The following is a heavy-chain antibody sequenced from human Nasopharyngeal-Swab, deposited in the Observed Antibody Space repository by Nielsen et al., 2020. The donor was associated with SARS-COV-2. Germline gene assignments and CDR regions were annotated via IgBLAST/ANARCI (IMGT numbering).Heavy chain of an antibody. CDR3: ARIPDGDFHFDY. CDR1: GFSLSTSGMC. J-gene: IGHJ4*02. V-gene: IGHV2-70*20. D-gene: IGHD4-17*01. CDR2: IDWADDK. Sequence: SGPTLVKPTQTLTLTCTFSGFSLSTSGMCVTWVRQPPGKALEWLALIDWADDKYYSTSLKTRLTISKDTSKNQVVLTMTNMDPVDTATYYCARIPDGDFHFDYWGQGTLVTVSS.